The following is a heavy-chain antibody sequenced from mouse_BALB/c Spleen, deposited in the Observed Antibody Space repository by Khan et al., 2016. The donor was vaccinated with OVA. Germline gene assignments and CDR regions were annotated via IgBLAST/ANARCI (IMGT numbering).Heavy chain of an antibody. V-gene: IGHV1-7*01. CDR1: GYTFTNYW. J-gene: IGHJ4*01. CDR2: INPSTIYT. CDR3: ARRLPPYYYAMDY. Sequence: QVQPKQSGAELAKPGASVKMSCKASGYTFTNYWMHWVKQRPGQGLEWIGYINPSTIYTEYNQKFKDKATLTADKSSSTAYMQLRSLTSEDSAVYYCARRLPPYYYAMDYWGQGTSVTVSS. D-gene: IGHD3-2*02.